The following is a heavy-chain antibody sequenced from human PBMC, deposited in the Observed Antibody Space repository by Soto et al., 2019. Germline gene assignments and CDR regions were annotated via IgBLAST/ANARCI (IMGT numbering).Heavy chain of an antibody. Sequence: QLQLQESGPGLVRPSETLSLTCTVSGGTISGSPSFWGWIRQPPGKGLEWIGSINYSGSTYYTPSLKSRIARSVDTSKNKCSLNLPSVTAADTAVYYCAGQWFYWGQGILVTVSS. V-gene: IGHV4-39*01. CDR3: AGQWFY. CDR2: INYSGST. D-gene: IGHD3-22*01. J-gene: IGHJ4*02. CDR1: GGTISGSPSF.